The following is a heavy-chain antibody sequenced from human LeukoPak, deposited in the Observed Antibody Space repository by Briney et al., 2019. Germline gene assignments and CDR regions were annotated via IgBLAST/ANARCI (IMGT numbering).Heavy chain of an antibody. Sequence: SETLSLTCTVSGDSIRTTTYYWGWIRQPPGKGLEWVGSMSHSGTTYYNPSLKSRITISVDTSKNQFSLKLSSVTAADTAVYYCASNYYTSSFDNWGQGALVTVSS. J-gene: IGHJ4*02. CDR1: GDSIRTTTYY. CDR2: MSHSGTT. D-gene: IGHD3-22*01. V-gene: IGHV4-39*01. CDR3: ASNYYTSSFDN.